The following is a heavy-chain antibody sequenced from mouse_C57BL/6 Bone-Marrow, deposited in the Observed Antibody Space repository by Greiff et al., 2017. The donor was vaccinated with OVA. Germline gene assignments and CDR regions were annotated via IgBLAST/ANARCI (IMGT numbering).Heavy chain of an antibody. CDR3: ALIYYDYFYAMDY. Sequence: EVMLVESGGGLVQSGRSLRLSCATSGFTFSDFYMEWVRQAPGKGLEWIAASRNKANDYTTEYSASVKGRFIVSRDTSQSILYLQMNALRAEDTAIYYCALIYYDYFYAMDYWGQGTSVTVSS. V-gene: IGHV7-1*01. D-gene: IGHD2-4*01. CDR2: SRNKANDYTT. CDR1: GFTFSDFY. J-gene: IGHJ4*01.